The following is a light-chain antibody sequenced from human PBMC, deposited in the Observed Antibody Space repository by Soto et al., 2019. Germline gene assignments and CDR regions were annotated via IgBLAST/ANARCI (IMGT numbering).Light chain of an antibody. CDR2: GAS. V-gene: IGKV3-20*01. CDR3: QQYGSSPPGT. Sequence: EIVLTQSPGTLSLSPGERATLSCRASQSVSSSYLAWYQQQPGQAPTLLIYGASSRATGIPDRFSGSGSGTDFTLTISRLEPEDFAVYYCQQYGSSPPGTFGQGTKLEIK. J-gene: IGKJ2*01. CDR1: QSVSSSY.